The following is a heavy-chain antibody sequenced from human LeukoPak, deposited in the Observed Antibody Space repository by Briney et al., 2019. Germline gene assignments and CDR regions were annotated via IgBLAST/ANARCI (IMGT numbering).Heavy chain of an antibody. J-gene: IGHJ4*02. D-gene: IGHD2-21*02. V-gene: IGHV3-30-3*01. CDR1: GFTFSSYA. Sequence: GSLRLSCAASGFTFSSYAMHWVRQAPGKGLEWVAVMSYDGTNKFYADSVKGRFTISRDNSKNTLYLQVNSLRAEDTAVYYCARVRTFYCGGDCYSSGLDFWGRGTLVTVSS. CDR2: MSYDGTNK. CDR3: ARVRTFYCGGDCYSSGLDF.